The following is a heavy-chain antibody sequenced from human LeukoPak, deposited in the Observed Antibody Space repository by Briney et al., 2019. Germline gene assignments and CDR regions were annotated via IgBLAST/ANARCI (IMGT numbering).Heavy chain of an antibody. D-gene: IGHD6-19*01. J-gene: IGHJ4*02. Sequence: GGSLRLSCAASGFTFSSYSMNWVRQAPGKGLEWVSSISSSSSYIYYADSVKGRFTISRDNAKNSLYLQMNSLRAEDTAVYYCARGLGSGWYGGDFDYWGQGTLVTVSS. CDR2: ISSSSSYI. V-gene: IGHV3-21*01. CDR1: GFTFSSYS. CDR3: ARGLGSGWYGGDFDY.